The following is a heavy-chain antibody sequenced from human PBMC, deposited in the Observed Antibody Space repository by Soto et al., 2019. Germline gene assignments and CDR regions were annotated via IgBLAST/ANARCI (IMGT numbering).Heavy chain of an antibody. D-gene: IGHD6-19*01. V-gene: IGHV3-30*18. CDR1: GFTFSDYA. CDR2: VSHDGRNT. Sequence: VQLVESGGGVVQPGRSLRLSCAASGFTFSDYAMHWVRQAPGKGLEWVAVVSHDGRNTHYADSVKARFTISRDSSKIAVSLEMTSLRAEDTAFYYCAKGGRQWLGTSGFNYLGQGALVTVSS. J-gene: IGHJ4*02. CDR3: AKGGRQWLGTSGFNY.